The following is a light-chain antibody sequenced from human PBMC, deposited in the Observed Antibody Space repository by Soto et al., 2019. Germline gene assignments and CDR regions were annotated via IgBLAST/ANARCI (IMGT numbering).Light chain of an antibody. CDR3: MQTIQPLLT. Sequence: DGVLTQSPLSLSVAPGQPASISCKSSQSLLHSDGKTLLYWYLQKAGHPPQLLIYEVFKRYSGVPERFSGSGSATDFTLQISRVEAEDVGTYYCMQTIQPLLTFGGGTQVDI. CDR2: EVF. V-gene: IGKV2D-29*01. J-gene: IGKJ4*01. CDR1: QSLLHSDGKTL.